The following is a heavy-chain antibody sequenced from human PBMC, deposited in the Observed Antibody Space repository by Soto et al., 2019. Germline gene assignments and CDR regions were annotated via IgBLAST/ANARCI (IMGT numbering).Heavy chain of an antibody. D-gene: IGHD3-10*01. CDR3: ARHGFGSLHGLVDV. CDR2: IKYNGDS. Sequence: QLQLQESGSGLVKPSQTLSLTCTVSGGSITSSGYSWSWIRQPPGKGLEWIGYIKYNGDSAYNFSLKRRVTMSMDTSKTQFSLMLESVTATDTAVYYCARHGFGSLHGLVDVWGQGTTVIVSS. CDR1: GGSITSSGYS. J-gene: IGHJ6*02. V-gene: IGHV4-30-2*01.